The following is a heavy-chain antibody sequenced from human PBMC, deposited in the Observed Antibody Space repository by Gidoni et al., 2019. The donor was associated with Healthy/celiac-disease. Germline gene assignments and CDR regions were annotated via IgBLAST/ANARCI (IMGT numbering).Heavy chain of an antibody. V-gene: IGHV1-69*04. CDR3: ARLKEDIVVVPAAPPGGMDV. J-gene: IGHJ6*02. CDR1: GGTFSSYA. D-gene: IGHD2-2*01. Sequence: QVQLVQSGAEVKKPGSSVKVSCKASGGTFSSYALSWVRQAPGQGIEWMGRIIPIFGIANYAQKFQGSVTMTADKSTSTAYIELSSLRSEDTAVYYCARLKEDIVVVPAAPPGGMDVWGQGTTVTVSS. CDR2: IIPIFGIA.